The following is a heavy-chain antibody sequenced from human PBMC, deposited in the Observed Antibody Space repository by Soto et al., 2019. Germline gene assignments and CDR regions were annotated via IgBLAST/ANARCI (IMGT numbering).Heavy chain of an antibody. CDR2: IYYSGSP. V-gene: IGHV4-59*01. Sequence: SETLSLTCTVSGGSISNYFWNWIRQPPGKGLEWIGSIYYSGSPNYNPSLKSRVTISVGTSRSQFSLNLNSVTAADTAVYYCARSLYSGGWVKTFDIWGQGTMVTVSS. CDR3: ARSLYSGGWVKTFDI. CDR1: GGSISNYF. J-gene: IGHJ3*02. D-gene: IGHD6-19*01.